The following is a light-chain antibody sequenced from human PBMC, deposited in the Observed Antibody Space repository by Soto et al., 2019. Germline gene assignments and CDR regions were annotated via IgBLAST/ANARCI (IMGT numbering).Light chain of an antibody. CDR1: QSVSSSY. CDR3: LLYGSPPYA. CDR2: GAS. V-gene: IGKV3-20*01. Sequence: EIVLTQSPGTLSLSPGERATLSCRASQSVSSSYLAWYQQKPGQAPMLLIYGASSRATRIPDRFSGSESGTDFTIPLSRLEPGGLAVYYCLLYGSPPYAFGQGTKLEIK. J-gene: IGKJ2*01.